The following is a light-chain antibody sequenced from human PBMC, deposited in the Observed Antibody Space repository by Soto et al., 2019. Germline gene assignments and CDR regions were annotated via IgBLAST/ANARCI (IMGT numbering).Light chain of an antibody. CDR2: GVS. CDR1: QSIGKH. V-gene: IGKV1-39*01. CDR3: QQSYSSPTT. Sequence: IHMTQCPSFLSAFFGDRVTITCRASQSIGKHLNWYQQKPGKAPKFLVYGVSKLQSGVPSRFTGSGSGTDFTLTVNDLQPEDFATYYCQQSYSSPTTFGQGTRLEI. J-gene: IGKJ5*01.